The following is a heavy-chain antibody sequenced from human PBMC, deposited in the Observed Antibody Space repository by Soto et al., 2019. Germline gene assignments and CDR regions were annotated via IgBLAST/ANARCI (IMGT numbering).Heavy chain of an antibody. J-gene: IGHJ6*02. CDR2: IYWDNDN. CDR1: GFSVSTSGVG. CDR3: AHKGGRGAGMDV. V-gene: IGHV2-5*02. D-gene: IGHD2-15*01. Sequence: QITLKESGPTLVKPTQTLTLTCTFSGFSVSTSGVGVAWIRQSPGKALEWLALIYWDNDNRYSPFLQSRVAITKDTSKNQLVLTVTNMGPVDTSTYYCAHKGGRGAGMDVWGQGTTVTVSS.